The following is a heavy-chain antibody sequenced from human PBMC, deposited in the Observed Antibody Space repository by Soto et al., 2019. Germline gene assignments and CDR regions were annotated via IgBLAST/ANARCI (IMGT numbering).Heavy chain of an antibody. CDR2: ISGDGGST. D-gene: IGHD6-13*01. V-gene: IGHV3-43*02. CDR3: AKIKQDSSSWYQDLFDY. CDR1: GFTFDDYA. Sequence: GGSLRLSCAASGFTFDDYAMHWVRQAPGKGLEWVSLISGDGGSTYYADSVKGRFTISRDNSKNSLYLQMNSLRTEDTALYYCAKIKQDSSSWYQDLFDYWGQGTLVTVS. J-gene: IGHJ4*02.